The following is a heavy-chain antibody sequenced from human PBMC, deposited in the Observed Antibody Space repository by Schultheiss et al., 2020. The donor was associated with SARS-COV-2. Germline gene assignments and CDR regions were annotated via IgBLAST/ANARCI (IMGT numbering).Heavy chain of an antibody. D-gene: IGHD3-3*01. J-gene: IGHJ6*02. Sequence: GGSLRLSCAASGFTFSRNAMSWVRQDPGKGLKWVSGISGSGGSTYYADSVKGRFTISRDNAQNSLYLQMNSLRAEDTAVYYCARDSPPGSEYYDFWYGMDVWGQGTTVTVSS. CDR1: GFTFSRNA. CDR2: ISGSGGST. V-gene: IGHV3-23*01. CDR3: ARDSPPGSEYYDFWYGMDV.